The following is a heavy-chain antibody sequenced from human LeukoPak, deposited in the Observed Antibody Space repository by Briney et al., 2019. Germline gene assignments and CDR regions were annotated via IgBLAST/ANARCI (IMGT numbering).Heavy chain of an antibody. CDR1: GGSVSSGSYY. Sequence: PSETLSLTCTASGGSVSSGSYYWSWIRQPPGKGLEWIGYIYYSGSTNYNPSLKSRVTISVDTSKNQFSLKLSSVTAADTAVYYCARDVGRYSFDYWGQGTLVTVSS. CDR3: ARDVGRYSFDY. J-gene: IGHJ4*02. V-gene: IGHV4-61*01. D-gene: IGHD3-16*02. CDR2: IYYSGST.